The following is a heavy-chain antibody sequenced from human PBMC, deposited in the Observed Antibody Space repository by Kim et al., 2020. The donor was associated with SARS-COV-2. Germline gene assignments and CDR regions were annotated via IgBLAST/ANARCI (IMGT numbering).Heavy chain of an antibody. J-gene: IGHJ6*02. CDR2: IIPIFGTA. CDR1: GGTFSSYA. Sequence: SVKVSCKASGGTFSSYAISWVRQAPGQGLEWMGGIIPIFGTANYAQKFQGRVTITADESTSTAYMELSSLRSEDTAVYYCARDGLGRYSYGYRDYYYGMDVWGQGTTVTVSS. D-gene: IGHD5-18*01. V-gene: IGHV1-69*13. CDR3: ARDGLGRYSYGYRDYYYGMDV.